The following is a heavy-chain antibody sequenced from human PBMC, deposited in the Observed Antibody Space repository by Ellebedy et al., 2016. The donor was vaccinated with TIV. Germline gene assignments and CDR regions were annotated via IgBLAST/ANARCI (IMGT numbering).Heavy chain of an antibody. CDR2: ISGSGGST. J-gene: IGHJ4*02. CDR3: AASGSGSYVYFDY. CDR1: GFTFSSYA. V-gene: IGHV3-23*01. D-gene: IGHD1-26*01. Sequence: GESLKISXAASGFTFSSYAISWVRQAPGKGLEWVSAISGSGGSTYYADSVKGRFTISRDNSMNTLYLQMNSLRAEDTAVYYCAASGSGSYVYFDYWGQGTLVTVSS.